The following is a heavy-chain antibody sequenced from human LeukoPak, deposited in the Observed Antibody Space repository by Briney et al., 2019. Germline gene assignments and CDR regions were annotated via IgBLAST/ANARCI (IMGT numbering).Heavy chain of an antibody. CDR2: ISSSGSTI. J-gene: IGHJ4*02. D-gene: IGHD2-8*01. V-gene: IGHV3-11*04. CDR1: GFTFSDYY. CDR3: ARARRMLYEYTYFDY. Sequence: GGSLRLSCAASGFTFSDYYTSWIRQAPGKGLEWVSYISSSGSTIYYADSVKGRFTISRDNAKNSLYLQMNSLRAEDTAVYYCARARRMLYEYTYFDYWGQGTLATVSS.